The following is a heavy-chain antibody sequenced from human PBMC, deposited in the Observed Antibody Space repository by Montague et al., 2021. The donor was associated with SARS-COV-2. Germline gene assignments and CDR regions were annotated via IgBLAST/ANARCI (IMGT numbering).Heavy chain of an antibody. V-gene: IGHV6-1*01. CDR3: ARDAHIGSTWSFSGYGMDV. J-gene: IGHJ6*02. CDR1: GDSVSSNSAA. CDR2: TNYRSKWHY. D-gene: IGHD6-13*01. Sequence: CAISGDSVSSNSAAWNWIRQSPSRGLEWLGRTNYRSKWHYDYAVSVKSRILIIPNTSENQFSLQLNSVTPEDTAVYYCARDAHIGSTWSFSGYGMDVWGQGTTVTVSS.